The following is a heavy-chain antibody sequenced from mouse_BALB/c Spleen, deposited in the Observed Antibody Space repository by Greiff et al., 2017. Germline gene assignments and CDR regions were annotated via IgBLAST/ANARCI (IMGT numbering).Heavy chain of an antibody. Sequence: EVQLQESGGDLVKPGGSLKLSCAASGFTFSSYGMSWVRQTPDKRLEWVATISSGGSYTYYPDSVKGRFTISRDNAKNTLYLQMSSLKSEDTAMYYCARQSYPYAMDYWGQGTSVTVSS. CDR1: GFTFSSYG. J-gene: IGHJ4*01. CDR3: ARQSYPYAMDY. V-gene: IGHV5-6*01. CDR2: ISSGGSYT. D-gene: IGHD1-1*01.